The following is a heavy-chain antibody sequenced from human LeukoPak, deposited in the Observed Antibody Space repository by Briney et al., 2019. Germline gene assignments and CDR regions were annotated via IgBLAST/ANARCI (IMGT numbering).Heavy chain of an antibody. Sequence: AGGSLRLSCAASGFTFSNYGMAWVRQAPGQGLEWVSVISASGKTTNYADSVKGRFTISRDNSKNTLYLQMNSLRAEDTAVYYCARISSSGWLFDYWGQGTLVTVSS. V-gene: IGHV3-23*01. J-gene: IGHJ4*02. CDR3: ARISSSGWLFDY. CDR1: GFTFSNYG. D-gene: IGHD6-19*01. CDR2: ISASGKTT.